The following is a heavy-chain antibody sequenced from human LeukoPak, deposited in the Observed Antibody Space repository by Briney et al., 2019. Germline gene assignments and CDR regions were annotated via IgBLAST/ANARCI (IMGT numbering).Heavy chain of an antibody. CDR2: INHSGST. Sequence: SETLSLTCAVYGGSFSGYYWSWIRQPPGKGLEWIGEINHSGSTNYNPSLKSRVTISVDTSKNQFSLKLSSVTAADTAVYYCVSDPDSDYWGQGTLVTVSS. J-gene: IGHJ4*02. CDR3: VSDPDSDY. CDR1: GGSFSGYY. V-gene: IGHV4-34*01.